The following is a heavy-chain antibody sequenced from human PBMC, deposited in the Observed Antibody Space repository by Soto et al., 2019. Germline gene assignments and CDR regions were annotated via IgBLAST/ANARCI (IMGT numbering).Heavy chain of an antibody. CDR2: IIPIFGTA. CDR3: HMVSGDIVVVPAAIPYYYYGMDV. D-gene: IGHD2-2*02. J-gene: IGHJ6*02. V-gene: IGHV1-69*13. Sequence: SVKVSCKASEGTFSSYAISWVRQAPGQGLEWMGGIIPIFGTANYAQKFQGRVTITADESTSTAYMELSSLRSEDTAVYYCHMVSGDIVVVPAAIPYYYYGMDVWGQGTTVTVSS. CDR1: EGTFSSYA.